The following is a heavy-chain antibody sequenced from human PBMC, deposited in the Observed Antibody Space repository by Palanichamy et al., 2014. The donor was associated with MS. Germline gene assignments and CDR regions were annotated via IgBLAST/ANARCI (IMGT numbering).Heavy chain of an antibody. CDR2: INPDGSDT. V-gene: IGHV3-74*01. Sequence: EVHLVESGGDLVQPGGSLRLSCAASGFTFNIYYIHWVRQSPGKGLVWVSRINPDGSDTIYADSVKGRFTISRDNAKNTVFLQMNSLRAEDSAVYYCTRDIHLCSGGSCYSNYFDHWGQGTPVTVSS. CDR1: GFTFNIYY. CDR3: TRDIHLCSGGSCYSNYFDH. J-gene: IGHJ4*02. D-gene: IGHD2-15*01.